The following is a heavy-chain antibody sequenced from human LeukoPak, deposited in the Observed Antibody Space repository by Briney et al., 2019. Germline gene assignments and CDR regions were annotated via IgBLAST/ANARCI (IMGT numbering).Heavy chain of an antibody. J-gene: IGHJ4*02. D-gene: IGHD6-19*01. CDR3: ARGGKTVAGIGDPDY. V-gene: IGHV1-2*02. CDR1: GYTFTDYY. Sequence: ASVNVSCKASGYTFTDYYLHWVRQAPGQGLEWMGWINPNSGDTDYAQKFQGRVTVTRDTSISTTYMELSRLRSDDTARYYCARGGKTVAGIGDPDYWGQGTLVTVSS. CDR2: INPNSGDT.